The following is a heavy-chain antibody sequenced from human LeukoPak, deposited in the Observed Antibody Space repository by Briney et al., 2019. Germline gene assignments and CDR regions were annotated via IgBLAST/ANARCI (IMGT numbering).Heavy chain of an antibody. Sequence: SETLSLTCTVSGGSISSYYWSWIRQPPGKGLEWIGYIYHSGSTNYNPSLKSRVTISVDTSKNQFSLKLSSVTAADTAVYYCARDGGATIRGDYFDYWGQGTLVTVSS. CDR3: ARDGGATIRGDYFDY. D-gene: IGHD5-12*01. V-gene: IGHV4-59*01. J-gene: IGHJ4*02. CDR1: GGSISSYY. CDR2: IYHSGST.